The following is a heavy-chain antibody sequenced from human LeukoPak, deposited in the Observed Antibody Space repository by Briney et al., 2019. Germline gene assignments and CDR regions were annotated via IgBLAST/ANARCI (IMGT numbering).Heavy chain of an antibody. CDR2: ISWNSGSI. D-gene: IGHD6-13*01. CDR3: AKDIGVYSHGYDY. CDR1: GFTFDDYG. J-gene: IGHJ4*02. V-gene: IGHV3-9*01. Sequence: PGGSLRLSCAASGFTFDDYGMHWVRHAPGKGLEWISGISWNSGSIVYADSVKCRFTISRDNGKNSLYLQMNSLRAEDTAFYYCAKDIGVYSHGYDYWGQGTLVTVSS.